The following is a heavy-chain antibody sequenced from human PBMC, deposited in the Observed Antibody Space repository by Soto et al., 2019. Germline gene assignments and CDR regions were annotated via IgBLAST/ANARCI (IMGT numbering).Heavy chain of an antibody. V-gene: IGHV4-39*01. CDR1: GGSISSSSYY. D-gene: IGHD3-10*02. J-gene: IGHJ4*02. CDR2: IYYSGST. Sequence: PSETLSLTCTVSGGSISSSSYYWGWIRQPPGKGLEWIGCIYYSGSTYYNPSPKSRVTISVDTSKNQFSLKLSSVTAADTAVYYCHLFGELLDLFDYWGQGSLVTVSS. CDR3: HLFGELLDLFDY.